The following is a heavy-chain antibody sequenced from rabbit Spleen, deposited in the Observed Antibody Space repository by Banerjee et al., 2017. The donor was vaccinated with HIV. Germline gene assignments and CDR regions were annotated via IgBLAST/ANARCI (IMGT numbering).Heavy chain of an antibody. CDR3: ARADYTSGVGGGSYPINL. V-gene: IGHV1S40*01. CDR2: IEGGSSGFT. Sequence: QSLEESGGDLVKPGASLTLTCTASGVSFSTDHYMCWVRQAPGKGLEWIACIEGGSSGFTYFASWAKGRFTISKTSSTTVTLQMTSLTAADTATYFCARADYTSGVGGGSYPINLWGPGTLVTVS. CDR1: GVSFSTDHY. D-gene: IGHD4-1*01. J-gene: IGHJ6*01.